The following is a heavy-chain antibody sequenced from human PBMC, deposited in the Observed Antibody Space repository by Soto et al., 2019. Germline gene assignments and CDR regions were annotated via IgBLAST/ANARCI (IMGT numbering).Heavy chain of an antibody. CDR2: ISSSSSYI. CDR1: GFTFSSYS. CDR3: ARDRSPRYYYGMDV. V-gene: IGHV3-21*01. Sequence: GGSLRLSCAASGFTFSSYSMNWVRQAPGKGLEWVSSISSSSSYIYYADSVKGRFTISRDNAKNSLYPQMNSLRAEDTAVYYCARDRSPRYYYGMDVWGQGTTVTVSS. J-gene: IGHJ6*02.